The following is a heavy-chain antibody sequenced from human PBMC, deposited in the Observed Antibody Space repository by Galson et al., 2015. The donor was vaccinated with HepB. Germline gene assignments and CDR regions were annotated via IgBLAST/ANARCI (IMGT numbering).Heavy chain of an antibody. J-gene: IGHJ6*02. CDR1: GFTFSSYA. Sequence: SLRLSCAASGFTFSSYAMSWVRQAPGKGLEWVSAISGSGGSTYYADSVKGRFTISRDNSKNTLYLQTNSLRAEDTAVYYCAKGVVVPAAMGYYGMDVWGQGTTLTVSS. CDR3: AKGVVVPAAMGYYGMDV. D-gene: IGHD2-2*01. CDR2: ISGSGGST. V-gene: IGHV3-23*01.